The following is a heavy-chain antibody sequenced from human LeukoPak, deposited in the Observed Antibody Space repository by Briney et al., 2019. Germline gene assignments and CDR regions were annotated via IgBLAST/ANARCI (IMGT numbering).Heavy chain of an antibody. CDR2: ISSSGTTI. CDR1: GFTFSSYD. J-gene: IGHJ4*02. CDR3: ARKYCSTTSCLFDN. Sequence: GGSLRLSCAASGFTFSSYDMNWVRQAPGKGLQWVSDISSSGTTIYYADSVKGRFTIPRDNAKNSLYLQMNSLRAEDTAVYYCARKYCSTTSCLFDNWGQGTLVTVSS. D-gene: IGHD2-2*01. V-gene: IGHV3-48*03.